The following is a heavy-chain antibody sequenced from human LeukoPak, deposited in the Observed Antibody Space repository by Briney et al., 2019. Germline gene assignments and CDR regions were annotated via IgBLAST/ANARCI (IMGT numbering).Heavy chain of an antibody. Sequence: GSLRLSCAASGFTFSRYSMNWVRQPPGKGLEWIGSIYYSGSTYYNPSLKSRVTISVDTSKNQFSLKLSSVTAADTAVYYCARHTLVPYYFDYWGQGTLVTVSS. J-gene: IGHJ4*02. V-gene: IGHV4-39*01. CDR3: ARHTLVPYYFDY. CDR1: GFTFSRYS. CDR2: IYYSGST. D-gene: IGHD1-26*01.